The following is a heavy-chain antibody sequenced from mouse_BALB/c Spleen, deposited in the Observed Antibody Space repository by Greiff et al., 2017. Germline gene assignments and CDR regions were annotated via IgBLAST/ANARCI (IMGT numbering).Heavy chain of an antibody. CDR1: GFAFSSYD. CDR2: ISSGGGST. CDR3: ARRGVIDYDGSSYEDYAMDY. V-gene: IGHV5-12-1*01. J-gene: IGHJ4*01. Sequence: EVHLVESGGGLVKPGGSLKLSCAASGFAFSSYDMSWVRQTPEQRLEWVAYISSGGGSTYYPDTVKGRFTIASDNAKNTLYLQMSSLKSEDTAMYYCARRGVIDYDGSSYEDYAMDYWGQGASVSVSS. D-gene: IGHD1-1*01.